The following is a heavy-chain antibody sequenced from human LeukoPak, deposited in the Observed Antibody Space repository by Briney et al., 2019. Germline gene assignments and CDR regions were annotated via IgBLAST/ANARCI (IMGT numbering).Heavy chain of an antibody. V-gene: IGHV2-5*01. D-gene: IGHD3-10*01. CDR2: HYWNNDK. J-gene: IGHJ4*02. CDR1: GFSLSTTGVG. Sequence: SGPTLVNPTQTLTPTCTFSGFSLSTTGVGVAWIRQPPGKALEWLAVHYWNNDKSYSPSLKNRLTITKDASKNQVVLILTNMDPVDTATYYCAHKGRGSGSYTMWGQGTLVTVSS. CDR3: AHKGRGSGSYTM.